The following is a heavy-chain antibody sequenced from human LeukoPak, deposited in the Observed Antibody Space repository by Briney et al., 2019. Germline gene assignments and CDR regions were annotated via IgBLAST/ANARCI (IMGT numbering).Heavy chain of an antibody. D-gene: IGHD1-1*01. CDR2: IRSKANSYAT. CDR3: TSPGAEGYDY. Sequence: GGSLRLSCAASEFTFSGSAMPWVRQASGKGLEWVGRIRSKANSYATAYAASVKGRFTISRDDSKNTAYLQMNSLKTEDTAVYYCTSPGAEGYDYWGQGTLVTVSS. CDR1: EFTFSGSA. J-gene: IGHJ4*02. V-gene: IGHV3-73*01.